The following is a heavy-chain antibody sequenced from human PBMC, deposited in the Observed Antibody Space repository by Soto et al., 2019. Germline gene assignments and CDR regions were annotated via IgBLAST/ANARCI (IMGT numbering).Heavy chain of an antibody. D-gene: IGHD3-10*01. J-gene: IGHJ6*03. CDR1: GGSFSGYQ. CDR2: SNDSGDI. CDR3: ARGLILWFGELSRRGGYYYYMDV. Sequence: QVQLQQWGAGLLKPSETLSLTCAVYGGSFSGYQWSWIRQTPGKGLEWIGGSNDSGDINYNPSLKSRVTILLDSPKKQIFLRLSSVTAADTAVYYCARGLILWFGELSRRGGYYYYMDVWGKGTTVTVSS. V-gene: IGHV4-34*01.